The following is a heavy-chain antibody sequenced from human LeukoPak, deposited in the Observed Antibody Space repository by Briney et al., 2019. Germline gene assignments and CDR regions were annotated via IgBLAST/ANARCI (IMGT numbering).Heavy chain of an antibody. CDR2: IRSKAYGGTT. D-gene: IGHD1-26*01. V-gene: IGHV3-49*02. CDR3: TREVGATGTDY. Sequence: WIRQPPGKGLEWVGFIRSKAYGGTTEYAASVKGRFTISRDDSKSIAYLQMNSLKTEDTAVYYCTREVGATGTDYWGQGTLVTVSS. J-gene: IGHJ4*02.